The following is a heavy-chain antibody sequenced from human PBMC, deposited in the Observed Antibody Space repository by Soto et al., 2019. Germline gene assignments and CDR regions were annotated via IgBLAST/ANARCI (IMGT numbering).Heavy chain of an antibody. CDR2: IDPGDSDT. D-gene: IGHD3-22*01. CDR3: ARVIEMYFGSSGYYPGGMDV. Sequence: GESLKISCKGSGYSFATYWLGWVRQMPGKGLEWMGIIDPGDSDTRYSPSFQGQVTISADKSISTAYLQWSSLKASDTAMYYCARVIEMYFGSSGYYPGGMDVWGQGTTVTVSS. V-gene: IGHV5-51*01. CDR1: GYSFATYW. J-gene: IGHJ6*02.